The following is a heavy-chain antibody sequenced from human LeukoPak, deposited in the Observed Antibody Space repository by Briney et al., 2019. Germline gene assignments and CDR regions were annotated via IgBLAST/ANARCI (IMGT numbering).Heavy chain of an antibody. CDR3: ARLRPDDFDI. J-gene: IGHJ3*02. CDR2: IKQDGREK. V-gene: IGHV3-7*01. Sequence: GGSLRLSCAASGFTFSSYWMTWVRQAPGKGREWVANIKQDGREKNYVDSVKGRFTISRDNAKNSLYLQISSLRAEDTAVYYCARLRPDDFDIWGQGTMVTVSS. CDR1: GFTFSSYW. D-gene: IGHD3-3*01.